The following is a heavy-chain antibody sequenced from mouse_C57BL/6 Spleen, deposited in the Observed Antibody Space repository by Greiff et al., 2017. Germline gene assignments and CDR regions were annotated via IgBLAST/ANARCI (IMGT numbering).Heavy chain of an antibody. D-gene: IGHD1-1*01. CDR3: ASFITTVVEPFDY. J-gene: IGHJ2*01. Sequence: VQLQQSGPELVKPGASVKISCKASGYTFTDYYMNWVKQSHGKSLEWIGDINPNNGGTSYNQKFKGKATLTVDKSSSTAYMDLRSLTSEDAAVYYCASFITTVVEPFDYWGQGTTLTVSS. CDR2: INPNNGGT. CDR1: GYTFTDYY. V-gene: IGHV1-26*01.